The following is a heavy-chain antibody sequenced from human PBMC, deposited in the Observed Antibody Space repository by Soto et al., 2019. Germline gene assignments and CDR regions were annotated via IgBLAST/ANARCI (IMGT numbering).Heavy chain of an antibody. D-gene: IGHD3-10*01. Sequence: QVQLGQSGAELQKPGSSVKVSCQSSGGTFNTYAMNWVRQAPGQGPEWMGDISPMFGAANYAPKFQGRVTITADESTGTSYMQLSSLTSEDTALYFCAREVQVHTPAFVYWGQGTLVTGSS. CDR3: AREVQVHTPAFVY. CDR2: ISPMFGAA. J-gene: IGHJ4*02. CDR1: GGTFNTYA. V-gene: IGHV1-69*19.